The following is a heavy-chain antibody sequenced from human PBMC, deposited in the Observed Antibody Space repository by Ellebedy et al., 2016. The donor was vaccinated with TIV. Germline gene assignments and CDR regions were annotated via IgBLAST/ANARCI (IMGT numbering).Heavy chain of an antibody. V-gene: IGHV4-30-4*01. CDR1: GGSISSGDNY. D-gene: IGHD3-3*01. Sequence: MPSETLSLTCTVSGGSISSGDNYWSWIRQPPGKGLEWIGYIYHSGSTYYNPSFQSRVTISVETSKNQFSLKLSSVTAADTAVFYCARAAPSTIGWYFDLWGRGTLVTVSS. J-gene: IGHJ2*01. CDR3: ARAAPSTIGWYFDL. CDR2: IYHSGST.